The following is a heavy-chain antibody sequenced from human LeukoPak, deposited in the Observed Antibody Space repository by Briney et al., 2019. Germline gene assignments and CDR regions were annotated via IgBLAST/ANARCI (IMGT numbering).Heavy chain of an antibody. D-gene: IGHD3-10*01. CDR2: IIPIFGTA. V-gene: IGHV1-69*06. CDR3: ARDPGRFGELYWYFDL. Sequence: SVKVSCKASGGTFSSYAISWVRQAPGQGLEWMGGIIPIFGTANYAQKFQGRVTITADKSTSTAYMELSSLRSEDTAVYYCARDPGRFGELYWYFDLWGRGPLVTVSS. J-gene: IGHJ2*01. CDR1: GGTFSSYA.